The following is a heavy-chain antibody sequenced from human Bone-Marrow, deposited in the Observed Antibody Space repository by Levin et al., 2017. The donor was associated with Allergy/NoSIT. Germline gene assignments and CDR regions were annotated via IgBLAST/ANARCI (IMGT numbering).Heavy chain of an antibody. Sequence: SCAGSGFNFDAPWMNWVRQAPGKGLEWVGRIKNRVNGGTTDYAAPVKGRFSISRDDSKNTLFLQMNSLKTEDTAVYFCTTEYSGYDNDYYNYMDFWGKGTTVTVSS. V-gene: IGHV3-15*01. CDR2: IKNRVNGGTT. CDR3: TTEYSGYDNDYYNYMDF. D-gene: IGHD5-12*01. CDR1: GFNFDAPW. J-gene: IGHJ6*03.